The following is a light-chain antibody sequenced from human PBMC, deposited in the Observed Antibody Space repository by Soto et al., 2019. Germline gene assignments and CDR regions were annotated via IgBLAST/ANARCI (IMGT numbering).Light chain of an antibody. CDR1: QSVNSF. V-gene: IGKV3-11*01. J-gene: IGKJ2*01. Sequence: EIVLTQSPATLSLSPGERATLSCRASQSVNSFLAWYQQKPGQAPRLLIYDASNRATGIPARFSGGGSGTDFPLTISRLEHEDFAVFYCQQRDNWPTFVQGTKLEIK. CDR2: DAS. CDR3: QQRDNWPT.